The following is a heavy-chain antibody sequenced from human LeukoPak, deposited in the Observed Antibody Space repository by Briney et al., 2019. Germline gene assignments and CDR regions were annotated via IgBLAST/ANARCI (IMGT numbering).Heavy chain of an antibody. CDR1: GYTFTSYY. CDR3: AREEYSGYDFLFDY. D-gene: IGHD5-12*01. CDR2: INPSGGST. J-gene: IGHJ4*02. Sequence: GASVKVSCKASGYTFTSYYMHWVRQAPGQGLEWMGIINPSGGSTSYAQKFQGRVTMTRDTSISTAYMELSRLRSDDTAVYYCAREEYSGYDFLFDYWGQGTLVTVSS. V-gene: IGHV1-46*01.